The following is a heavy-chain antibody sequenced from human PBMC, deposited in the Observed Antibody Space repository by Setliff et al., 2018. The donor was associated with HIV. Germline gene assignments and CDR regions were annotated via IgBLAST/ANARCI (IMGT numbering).Heavy chain of an antibody. CDR1: GGSISSGGFY. V-gene: IGHV4-61*08. Sequence: SETLSLTCTVSGGSISSGGFYWTWIRQHPGKGLEWIGYIYYSGSANYNPSLKSRVTISVDTSKNQFSLKLSSVTAADTAVYYCARVRYSSGWYSHAFDIWGQGTMVTVSS. D-gene: IGHD6-19*01. CDR3: ARVRYSSGWYSHAFDI. J-gene: IGHJ3*02. CDR2: IYYSGSA.